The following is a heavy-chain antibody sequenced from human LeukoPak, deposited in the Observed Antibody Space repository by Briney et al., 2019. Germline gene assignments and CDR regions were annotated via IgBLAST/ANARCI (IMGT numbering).Heavy chain of an antibody. J-gene: IGHJ4*02. CDR1: GYTFTSYD. CDR3: ARSLTIFGVVTN. D-gene: IGHD3-3*01. Sequence: GASVKVSCKASGYTFTSYDINWVRQAPGQGLEWMGWISAYNGNTNYAQKLQGRVTMTTDTSTSTAYMELRSLRSDDTAVYYCARSLTIFGVVTNWGQGTLVTVSS. CDR2: ISAYNGNT. V-gene: IGHV1-18*01.